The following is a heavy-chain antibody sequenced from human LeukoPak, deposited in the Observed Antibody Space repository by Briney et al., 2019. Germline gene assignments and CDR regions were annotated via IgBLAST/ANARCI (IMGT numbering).Heavy chain of an antibody. D-gene: IGHD3-22*01. Sequence: SGTLSLTCAVSGGSISSRNWWSWVRQPPGKGLEWIGEIYHSGSTNYNPSLKSRVTISVDTSKNQFSLKLSSVTAADTAAYYCASHDSSGDPNFDYWGQGTLVTVSS. CDR2: IYHSGST. CDR3: ASHDSSGDPNFDY. CDR1: GGSISSRNW. J-gene: IGHJ4*02. V-gene: IGHV4-4*02.